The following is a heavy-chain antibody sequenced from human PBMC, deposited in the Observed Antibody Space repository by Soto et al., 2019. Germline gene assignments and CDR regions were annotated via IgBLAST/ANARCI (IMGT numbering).Heavy chain of an antibody. Sequence: ASVKVSCKASGYTLPNFGLSWVRQAPGQGLEWMGGIIPIFGTANYAQKFQGRVTITADKSTSTAYMELSSLRSEDTAVYYCASCSGGSCYSPFDYWGQGTLVTVSS. V-gene: IGHV1-69*06. CDR3: ASCSGGSCYSPFDY. J-gene: IGHJ4*02. CDR2: IIPIFGTA. D-gene: IGHD2-15*01. CDR1: GYTLPNFG.